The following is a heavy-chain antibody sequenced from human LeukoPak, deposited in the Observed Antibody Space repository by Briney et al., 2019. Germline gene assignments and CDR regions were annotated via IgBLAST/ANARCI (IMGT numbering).Heavy chain of an antibody. CDR3: ATMSGTYYKFDY. CDR2: IYYSGST. J-gene: IGHJ4*02. D-gene: IGHD1-26*01. CDR1: GGSISSGSISSYY. V-gene: IGHV4-61*01. Sequence: SETLSLTCTVSGGSISSGSISSYYWSWIRQPPGKGLEWIGYIYYSGSTNYNPSLKSRVTISVDTSRNQFSLKLSSVTAADTAVYYCATMSGTYYKFDYWGQGTLVTVSS.